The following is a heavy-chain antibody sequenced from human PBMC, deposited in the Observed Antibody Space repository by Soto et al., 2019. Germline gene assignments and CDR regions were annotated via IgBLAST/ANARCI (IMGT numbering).Heavy chain of an antibody. CDR2: ISSSSSYI. CDR3: ARSDCTSTSCYVVWFDP. CDR1: GFSFSKYG. J-gene: IGHJ5*02. D-gene: IGHD2-2*01. Sequence: GGSLRLSCAASGFSFSKYGMNWVRQAPGKGLEWVSSISSSSSYISYADSVKGRFTISRDNAKNSVYLQMNSLRAEDTAVYYCARSDCTSTSCYVVWFDPWGQGTLVTVSS. V-gene: IGHV3-21*01.